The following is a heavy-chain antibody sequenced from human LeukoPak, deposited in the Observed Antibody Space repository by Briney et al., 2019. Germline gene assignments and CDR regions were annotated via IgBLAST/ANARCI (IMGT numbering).Heavy chain of an antibody. J-gene: IGHJ6*02. D-gene: IGHD3-16*02. CDR3: AKEEGYIAHYGMDV. CDR1: GFIFRNYN. CDR2: ISYEGSNK. V-gene: IGHV3-30*18. Sequence: GGSLRLSCAASGFIFRNYNMHWVRQAPGKGLEWVAVISYEGSNKYYADSVKGRFTTSRDNSKNTLYLQMNSLTTEDTALYYCAKEEGYIAHYGMDVWGQGTTVTVSS.